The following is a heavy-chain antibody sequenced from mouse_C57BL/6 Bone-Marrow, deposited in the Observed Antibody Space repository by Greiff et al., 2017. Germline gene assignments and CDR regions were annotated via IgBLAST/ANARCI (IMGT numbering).Heavy chain of an antibody. CDR2: INPNNGGT. CDR1: GYTFTDYN. V-gene: IGHV1-18*01. Sequence: EVQLQQSGPELVKPGASVKIPCKASGYTFTDYNMHWVKQSPGQSLEWIGDINPNNGGTIYNPKFQGKATVTVDTSSSTAYMALRSLTSEDTAVYYCASRNNCLDYWGQGTTLTVSS. CDR3: ASRNNCLDY. J-gene: IGHJ2*01. D-gene: IGHD5-2*01.